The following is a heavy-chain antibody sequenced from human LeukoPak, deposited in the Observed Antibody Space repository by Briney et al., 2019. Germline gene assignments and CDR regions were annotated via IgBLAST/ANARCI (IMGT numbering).Heavy chain of an antibody. J-gene: IGHJ4*02. CDR2: MSGRGDTS. V-gene: IGHV3-23*01. Sequence: PGGSLRLSCAASGFTFGTHAMTWVRQAPGKGLEWVSGMSGRGDTSYYADSVKGRFTISRDNSKNTLFLQMNSVRAEDTAVYYCAKLAGIRGWFVYYFDYWGQGTLVTVS. CDR1: GFTFGTHA. D-gene: IGHD6-19*01. CDR3: AKLAGIRGWFVYYFDY.